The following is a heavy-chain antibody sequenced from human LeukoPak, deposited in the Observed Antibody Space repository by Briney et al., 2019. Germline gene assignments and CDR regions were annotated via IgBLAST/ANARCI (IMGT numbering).Heavy chain of an antibody. CDR3: ARDRAEQWLVSSNYFYY. J-gene: IGHJ4*02. V-gene: IGHV3-48*03. Sequence: GGSLRLSCAASGFTFSSYEMNWVRQAPGKGLEWVSYISSSGSTIYYADSVKGRFTISRDNAKNSLYLQMNSLRAEDTAVYYCARDRAEQWLVSSNYFYYWGQGTLVTVSS. CDR1: GFTFSSYE. D-gene: IGHD6-19*01. CDR2: ISSSGSTI.